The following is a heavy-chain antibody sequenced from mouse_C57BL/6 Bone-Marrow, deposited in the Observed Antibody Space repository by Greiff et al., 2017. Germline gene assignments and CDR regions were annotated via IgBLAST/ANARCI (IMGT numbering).Heavy chain of an antibody. CDR2: ISDGGSYT. CDR1: GFTFSSYA. D-gene: IGHD2-5*01. Sequence: EVQVVESGGGLVKPGGSLKLSCAASGFTFSSYAMSWVRQTPEKRLEWVATISDGGSYTYYPDNVKGRFTISRDNAKNNLYLQMRHLKSEDTAMYYCARPYYSSFFDYWGQGTTLTVSS. J-gene: IGHJ2*01. V-gene: IGHV5-4*01. CDR3: ARPYYSSFFDY.